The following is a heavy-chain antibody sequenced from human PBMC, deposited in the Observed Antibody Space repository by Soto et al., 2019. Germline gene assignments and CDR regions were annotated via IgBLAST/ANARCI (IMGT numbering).Heavy chain of an antibody. CDR3: ARGYYDRSGYSIDY. J-gene: IGHJ4*02. Sequence: QVQLVQSGAEVKKPGSSVKVSCKSSGGTFSSFAFSWVRQAPGEGLEWMGGLVVILGSTNYAQKFEGRVTITADEGSSTAYMEVSGLRSEDTAVYFCARGYYDRSGYSIDYWGQGTQVTVST. CDR2: LVVILGST. CDR1: GGTFSSFA. D-gene: IGHD3-22*01. V-gene: IGHV1-69*01.